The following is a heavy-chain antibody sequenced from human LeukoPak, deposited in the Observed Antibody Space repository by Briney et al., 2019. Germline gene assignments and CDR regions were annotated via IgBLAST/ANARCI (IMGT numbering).Heavy chain of an antibody. CDR2: IYYSGST. J-gene: IGHJ4*02. CDR3: ARHEYYGLEGGFDY. V-gene: IGHV4-39*01. Sequence: ETLSLICTVSGGSISSSSYYGGGIRRPPGKGLEWIGNIYYSGSTYYNPSLKSRVTISVDTSKNQFSLKLSSVTAADTAVYYCARHEYYGLEGGFDYWGQ. D-gene: IGHD3-10*01. CDR1: GGSISSSSYY.